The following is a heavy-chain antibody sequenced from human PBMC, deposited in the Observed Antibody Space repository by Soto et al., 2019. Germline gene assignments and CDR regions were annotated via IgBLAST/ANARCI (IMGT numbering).Heavy chain of an antibody. Sequence: ASVKVSCKASGYTFTSYGISWVRQAPGQGLEWMGWISAYNGNTNYAQKLQGRVTMTTDTSTSTAYMELRSLGSDDTAVYYCARGLRGSGDFAFDYWGRGTLVTGSS. D-gene: IGHD4-17*01. V-gene: IGHV1-18*01. CDR1: GYTFTSYG. J-gene: IGHJ4*01. CDR3: ARGLRGSGDFAFDY. CDR2: ISAYNGNT.